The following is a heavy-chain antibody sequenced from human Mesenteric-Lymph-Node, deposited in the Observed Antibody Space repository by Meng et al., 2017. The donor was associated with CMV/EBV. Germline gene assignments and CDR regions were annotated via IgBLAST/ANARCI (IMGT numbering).Heavy chain of an antibody. V-gene: IGHV3-23*01. CDR2: ISTSGGST. CDR3: AKGYTPRYYFDY. J-gene: IGHJ4*02. D-gene: IGHD1-1*01. Sequence: SLRLSWAASGFTFNNYAMNWVRQAPGKGLEWVSGISTSGGSTYYADSVRGRFTISRDNSKNTLYLQMNSLRAEDTAIYYCAKGYTPRYYFDYWGQGTLVTVSS. CDR1: GFTFNNYA.